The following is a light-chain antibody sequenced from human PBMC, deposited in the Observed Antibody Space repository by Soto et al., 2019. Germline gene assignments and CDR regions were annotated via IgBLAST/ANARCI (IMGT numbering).Light chain of an antibody. V-gene: IGKV3-15*01. J-gene: IGKJ5*01. CDR3: QQRSNWPPIT. CDR1: QSVSSN. CDR2: GAS. Sequence: EIVMTQSAATLSVSPGERATLSCAASQSVSSNLAWYQQKPGQAPRLLVYGASTRATGIPARFSGSGSGTEFTLTIRSLEPEAFAVYYCQQRSNWPPITFGQGTRLEI.